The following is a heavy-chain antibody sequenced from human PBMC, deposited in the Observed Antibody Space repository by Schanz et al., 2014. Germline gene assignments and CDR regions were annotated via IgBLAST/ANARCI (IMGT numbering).Heavy chain of an antibody. D-gene: IGHD6-13*01. V-gene: IGHV3-11*05. Sequence: GQLAESGGGLVQPGGSLRLSCEASGFTFSDYYMSWIRQAPGKGLEWVSYISGTTTYTNYADSVKGRFTISRDNAKNSLYLQMNSLRAEDTAVYYCAREQIMAAAGLVDYWGHGTLVTVSS. CDR2: ISGTTTYT. CDR3: AREQIMAAAGLVDY. J-gene: IGHJ4*01. CDR1: GFTFSDYY.